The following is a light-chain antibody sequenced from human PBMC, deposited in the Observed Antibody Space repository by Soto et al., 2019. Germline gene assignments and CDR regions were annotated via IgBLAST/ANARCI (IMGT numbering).Light chain of an antibody. V-gene: IGKV1-5*03. CDR2: KAS. CDR1: QSISSW. Sequence: IRMTKSLSTLSANVEDRVTITCRASQSISSWLAWYQQKPGKAPKLLIYKASSLESGVPSRFSGSGSGTEFTLTISSLQPDDFATYYCQQYNSYWTFGQGTKV. CDR3: QQYNSYWT. J-gene: IGKJ1*01.